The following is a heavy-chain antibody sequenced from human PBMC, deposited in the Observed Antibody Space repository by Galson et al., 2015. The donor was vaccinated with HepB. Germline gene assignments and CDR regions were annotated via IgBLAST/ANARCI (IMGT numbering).Heavy chain of an antibody. CDR3: AKVTAEGVFYRYYYFGMDV. D-gene: IGHD3-10*01. V-gene: IGHV3-30*18. J-gene: IGHJ6*02. Sequence: SLRLSCAASGFTFSSYGMHWVRQAPGKGLEWVAVISYDGSNKYYADSVKGRFTISRDNSKNTLYLQMNSLRAEDTAVYYCAKVTAEGVFYRYYYFGMDVWGQGTTVTVSS. CDR2: ISYDGSNK. CDR1: GFTFSSYG.